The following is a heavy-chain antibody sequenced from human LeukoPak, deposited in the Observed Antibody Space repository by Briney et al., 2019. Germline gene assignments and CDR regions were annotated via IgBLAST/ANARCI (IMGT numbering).Heavy chain of an antibody. V-gene: IGHV1-2*02. D-gene: IGHD7-27*01. CDR3: ARVTGDRRGHAFDI. CDR2: INPNSGGT. CDR1: GYTFTGYY. Sequence: ASVKVSCKASGYTFTGYYMHWVRQAPGQVLEWMGWINPNSGGTNYAQKFQGRVTMTRDTSISTAYMELSRLRSDDTAVYYCARVTGDRRGHAFDIWGQGTMVTVSS. J-gene: IGHJ3*02.